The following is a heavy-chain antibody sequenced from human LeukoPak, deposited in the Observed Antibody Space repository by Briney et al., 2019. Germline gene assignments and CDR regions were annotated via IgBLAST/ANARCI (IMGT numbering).Heavy chain of an antibody. CDR3: AKQYGDYVSYWFDP. CDR1: GFTFSSYA. D-gene: IGHD4-17*01. Sequence: GESLKISCAASGFTFSSYAMSWVRQAPGKGLEWVSGISGSGGSTYYADSVKGRFTISRDNSKNTLYLQMNSLRADDTAVYYCAKQYGDYVSYWFDPWGQGTLVTVSS. V-gene: IGHV3-23*01. CDR2: ISGSGGST. J-gene: IGHJ5*02.